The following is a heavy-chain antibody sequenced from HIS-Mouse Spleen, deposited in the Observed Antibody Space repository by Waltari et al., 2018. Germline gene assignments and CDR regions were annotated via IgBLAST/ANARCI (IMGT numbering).Heavy chain of an antibody. CDR1: GGSISSRSYY. CDR2: LYYSGST. J-gene: IGHJ2*01. D-gene: IGHD6-13*01. V-gene: IGHV4-39*07. CDR3: AREIPYSSSWYDWYFDL. Sequence: QLQLQESGPGLVKPSETLSLTCTVSGGSISSRSYYWGWIRQPPGKGLEWIGSLYYSGSTYYNPAPKSLVTIAVDTAKNQLSLKLSSVTAADTDVYYCAREIPYSSSWYDWYFDLWGRGTLVTVSS.